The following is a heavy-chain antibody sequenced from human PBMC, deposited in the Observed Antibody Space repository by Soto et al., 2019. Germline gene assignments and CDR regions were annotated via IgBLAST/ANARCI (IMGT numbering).Heavy chain of an antibody. V-gene: IGHV4-34*01. CDR1: GGSFSGYY. CDR2: INHSGST. J-gene: IGHJ4*02. D-gene: IGHD3-10*01. CDR3: ARGYGRTFDF. Sequence: QVQLQQWGAGLLKPSETLSLTCAVYGGSFSGYYWNWIRQPPGKGLEWIGEINHSGSTNYNPSLKRRVTIXXDAPKNQVSLKLSSGTAADTAVYYCARGYGRTFDFWGQGTLVTVSS.